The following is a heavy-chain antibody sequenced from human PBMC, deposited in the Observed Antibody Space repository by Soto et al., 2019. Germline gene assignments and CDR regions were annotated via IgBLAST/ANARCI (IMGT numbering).Heavy chain of an antibody. CDR2: INPNSGGT. Sequence: QVQLVQSGAEVKKPGASVKVSCKASGYTFTGYYMHWVRQAPGQGLEWMGWINPNSGGTNYAQKFQGMVTMTRDTSISTAYMELSRLRSDDTAVYYCARISRVWLHGGWYFDLWGRGTLVTVSS. V-gene: IGHV1-2*02. J-gene: IGHJ2*01. CDR3: ARISRVWLHGGWYFDL. CDR1: GYTFTGYY. D-gene: IGHD5-12*01.